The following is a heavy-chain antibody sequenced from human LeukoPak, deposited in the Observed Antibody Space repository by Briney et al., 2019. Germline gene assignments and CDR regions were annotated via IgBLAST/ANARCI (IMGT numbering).Heavy chain of an antibody. CDR1: GITFSNYA. J-gene: IGHJ5*02. CDR2: ISGGGGST. V-gene: IGHV3-23*01. Sequence: GGSLRLSCVASGITFSNYAMSWVRQAPGKGLEWLSAISGGGGSTNYAGSVKGRFTISRGNAKNTVYLQMNSLRDVDTAVYYCAKHRGAIAMIRGVTIPFDPWGQGTLVTVSS. CDR3: AKHRGAIAMIRGVTIPFDP. D-gene: IGHD3-10*01.